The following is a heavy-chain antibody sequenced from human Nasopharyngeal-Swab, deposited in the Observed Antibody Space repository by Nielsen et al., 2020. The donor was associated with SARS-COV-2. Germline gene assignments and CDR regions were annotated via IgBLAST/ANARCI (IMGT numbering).Heavy chain of an antibody. D-gene: IGHD6-19*01. J-gene: IGHJ4*02. CDR1: GGSISSYY. CDR2: IYYSGST. V-gene: IGHV4-59*01. Sequence: SETLSLTCTVSGGSISSYYWSWIRQPPGKGLEWIGYIYYSGSTNYNPSLKSRVTISVDTSKNQFSLKPSSVTAADTAVYYCARTPGIAVAGTRFDFDYWGQGTLVTVSS. CDR3: ARTPGIAVAGTRFDFDY.